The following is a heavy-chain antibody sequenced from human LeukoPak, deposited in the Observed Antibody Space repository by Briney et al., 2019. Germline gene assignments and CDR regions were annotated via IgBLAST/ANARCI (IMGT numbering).Heavy chain of an antibody. V-gene: IGHV3-23*01. J-gene: IGHJ4*02. D-gene: IGHD3-10*01. CDR2: ISGSGGST. Sequence: ETLSLTCTVSGGSINNYYWSWIRQPPGKGLEWVSAISGSGGSTYYADSVKGRFTISRDNSKNTLYLQMNSLRAEDTAVYYCAKAPRNYYGSGSSKWGQGTLVTVSS. CDR3: AKAPRNYYGSGSSK. CDR1: GGSINNYY.